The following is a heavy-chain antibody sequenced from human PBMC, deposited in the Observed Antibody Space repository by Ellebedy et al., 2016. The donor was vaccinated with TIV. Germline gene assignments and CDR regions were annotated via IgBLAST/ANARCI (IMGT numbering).Heavy chain of an antibody. CDR1: GFTFSSYA. J-gene: IGHJ3*02. CDR2: SYKSGNT. Sequence: GESLKISCAASGFTFSSYAMSWVRQAPGKGLEWVSVSYKSGNTHNAESAKGRFTTSRDNSKNTLDLQMNSLRADDTAVYYCATSSRGWGYDAFDIWGQGTMVTVSS. V-gene: IGHV3-23*01. CDR3: ATSSRGWGYDAFDI. D-gene: IGHD6-19*01.